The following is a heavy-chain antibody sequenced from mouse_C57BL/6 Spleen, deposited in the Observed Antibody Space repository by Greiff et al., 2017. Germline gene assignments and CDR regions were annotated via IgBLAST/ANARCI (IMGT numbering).Heavy chain of an antibody. V-gene: IGHV1-54*01. Sequence: VKLMESGAELVRPGTSVKVSCKASGYAFTNYLIEWVKQRPGQGLEWIGVINPGRGGTNYNEKFKGKATLTADKSSSTAYRQLSRLTSEDSAVYFCARGGDYIYYAMDYWGQGTSVTVSS. CDR3: ARGGDYIYYAMDY. J-gene: IGHJ4*01. D-gene: IGHD2-4*01. CDR2: INPGRGGT. CDR1: GYAFTNYL.